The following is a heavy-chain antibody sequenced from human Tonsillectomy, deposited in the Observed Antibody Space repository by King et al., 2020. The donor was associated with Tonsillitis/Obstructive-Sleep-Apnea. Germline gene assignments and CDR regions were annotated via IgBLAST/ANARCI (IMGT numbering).Heavy chain of an antibody. J-gene: IGHJ4*02. CDR1: GFTCSSYS. CDR3: ARDMAVAGPAENY. V-gene: IGHV3-48*02. Sequence: VQLVESGGGLVQPGGSLRLSCAASGFTCSSYSMNGVRQAPGKGLEWGSYISSSSSTIYYADSVKGRFTISRDNAKNSLYLQMNSLRDEDTAVYYCARDMAVAGPAENYWGQGTLVTVSS. D-gene: IGHD6-19*01. CDR2: ISSSSSTI.